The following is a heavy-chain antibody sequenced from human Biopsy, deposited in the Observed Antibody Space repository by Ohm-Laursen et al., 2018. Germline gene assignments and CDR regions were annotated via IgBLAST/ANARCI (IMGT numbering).Heavy chain of an antibody. J-gene: IGHJ1*01. V-gene: IGHV1-69*06. D-gene: IGHD3-9*01. CDR2: NIPILGTG. CDR1: GGTFSNYG. CDR3: ATKLTGYFHH. Sequence: ASSVKVSCKAPGGTFSNYGVNWVRQAPGQGLEWLGGNIPILGTGNYAQKFQDRVTVAADTSPSTGTMELRSLRSDDTAVYYCATKLTGYFHHWGQGTLVIVSS.